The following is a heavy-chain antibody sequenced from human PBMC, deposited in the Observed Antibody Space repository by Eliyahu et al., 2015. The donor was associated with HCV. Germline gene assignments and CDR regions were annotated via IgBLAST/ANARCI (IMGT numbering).Heavy chain of an antibody. J-gene: IGHJ5*01. CDR3: AKDSGGTHISNVANHWFDS. D-gene: IGHD2-8*02. Sequence: DSVRGRFTISRDNSKNTLYLQMNTLRAEDTAVYYCAKDSGGTHISNVANHWFDSWGQGTLVTVSS. V-gene: IGHV3-23*01.